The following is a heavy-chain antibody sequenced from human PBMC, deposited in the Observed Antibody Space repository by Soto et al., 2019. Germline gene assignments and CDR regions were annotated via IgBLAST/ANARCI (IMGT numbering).Heavy chain of an antibody. CDR1: GFTVSSNY. J-gene: IGHJ6*02. CDR3: ARDRGVEQLGYYYYYGMDV. CDR2: IYSGGST. D-gene: IGHD6-6*01. Sequence: PGGSLRLSCAASGFTVSSNYMSWVRQAPGKGLEWVSVIYSGGSTYYADSVKGRFTISRDNSKNTLYLQMNSLRAEDTAVYYCARDRGVEQLGYYYYYGMDVWGQGTAVTVSS. V-gene: IGHV3-53*01.